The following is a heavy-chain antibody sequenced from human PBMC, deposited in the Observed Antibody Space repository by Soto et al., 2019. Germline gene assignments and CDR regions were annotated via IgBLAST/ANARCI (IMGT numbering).Heavy chain of an antibody. J-gene: IGHJ6*03. CDR2: ISAYNGNT. Sequence: APVKVSCKASGYTYTRYGISWGRQDKGQGLDWMGWISAYNGNTNYAQKLQGRVTMTTDTSTSTAYMELRSLRSDDTAVYYCARATIFGVVTENYYYYMDVWGKGTTVTVSS. CDR3: ARATIFGVVTENYYYYMDV. CDR1: GYTYTRYG. D-gene: IGHD3-3*01. V-gene: IGHV1-18*01.